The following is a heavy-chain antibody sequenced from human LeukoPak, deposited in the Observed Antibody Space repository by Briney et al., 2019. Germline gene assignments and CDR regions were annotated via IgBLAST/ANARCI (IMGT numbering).Heavy chain of an antibody. V-gene: IGHV3-74*01. J-gene: IGHJ4*02. CDR1: GFTFSSYW. CDR2: INSDGSST. Sequence: GGSLRLSCAASGFTFSSYWMHWVRQAPGKGLVWVSRINSDGSSTSYADSVKGRFTISRDNAKNTLYLQMNSLRAEDTAVYYCARAGPRLFGVAATRFDYWGQGPLVTVSS. CDR3: ARAGPRLFGVAATRFDY. D-gene: IGHD3-3*01.